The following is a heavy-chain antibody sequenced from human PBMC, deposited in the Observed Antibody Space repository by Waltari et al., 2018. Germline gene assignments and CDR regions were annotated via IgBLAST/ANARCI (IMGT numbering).Heavy chain of an antibody. V-gene: IGHV3-30-3*01. CDR3: VRDRGGSGYTYTPSFDI. CDR1: GFTFSTYA. Sequence: QVQLVESGGGVVQPGRSLRLSCAASGFTFSTYAMHWFRQAPDKGLKWVAVIPFDGSNEYYIDSVKGRFTISRDNSKNTLYLQMNTLRAEDTAVYYCVRDRGGSGYTYTPSFDIWGQGTMVTVSS. CDR2: IPFDGSNE. J-gene: IGHJ3*02. D-gene: IGHD5-18*01.